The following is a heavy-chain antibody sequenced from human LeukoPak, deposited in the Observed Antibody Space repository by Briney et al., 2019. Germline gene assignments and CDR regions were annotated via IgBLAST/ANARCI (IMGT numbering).Heavy chain of an antibody. V-gene: IGHV4-34*01. CDR2: INHSGST. J-gene: IGHJ3*02. Sequence: SETLSLTCAVYGGSFSGYYWSRIRQPPGKGLEWIGEINHSGSTNYNPSLKSRVTISVDTSKNQFSLKLSSVTAADTAVYYCARDNIVVVTAIHHDAFDIWGQGTMVTVSS. CDR1: GGSFSGYY. CDR3: ARDNIVVVTAIHHDAFDI. D-gene: IGHD2-21*02.